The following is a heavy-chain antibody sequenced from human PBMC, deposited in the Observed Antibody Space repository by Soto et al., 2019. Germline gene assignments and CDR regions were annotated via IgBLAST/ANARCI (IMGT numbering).Heavy chain of an antibody. J-gene: IGHJ4*02. CDR2: INSDGSST. CDR3: ARANPILLWFGELWSGFDY. V-gene: IGHV3-74*01. Sequence: PGGSLRPSCAASGFTFSSYWMHWVRQAPGKGVVWVSRINSDGSSTSYADSVKGRFTISRDNAKNTLYLQMNSLRAEDTAVYYCARANPILLWFGELWSGFDYWGQGTLVTVSS. D-gene: IGHD3-10*01. CDR1: GFTFSSYW.